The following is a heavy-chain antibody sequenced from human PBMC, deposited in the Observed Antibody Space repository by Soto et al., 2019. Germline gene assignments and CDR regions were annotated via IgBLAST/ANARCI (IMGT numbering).Heavy chain of an antibody. J-gene: IGHJ4*02. Sequence: QVQLRQWGAGLLKPSETLSLTCAVYGGSFSDYYWIWIRQPPGKGLEWIGESNHRGSTYYNPSLKSRVTISVDTSKNQFSLNLSSVTVADTAVYYCAIGPNIRTLDYWGQGTLFTVSS. CDR2: SNHRGST. V-gene: IGHV4-34*01. CDR3: AIGPNIRTLDY. CDR1: GGSFSDYY.